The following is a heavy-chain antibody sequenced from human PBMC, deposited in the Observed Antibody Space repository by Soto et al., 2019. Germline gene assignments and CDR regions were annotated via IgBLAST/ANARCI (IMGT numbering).Heavy chain of an antibody. D-gene: IGHD3-16*01. CDR3: ARWGTTGGLDV. CDR1: GFTFRSYV. J-gene: IGHJ4*02. Sequence: QVQLVESGGGVVQPGTSLRLSCVGSGFTFRSYVIHWVRQAPGKGLEWVALTSYDGSNNFYGDSVKGRLTISRDNSRNTVELQMASLRLEDTSLYYCARWGTTGGLDVWGQGTLVSVSS. V-gene: IGHV3-33*05. CDR2: TSYDGSNN.